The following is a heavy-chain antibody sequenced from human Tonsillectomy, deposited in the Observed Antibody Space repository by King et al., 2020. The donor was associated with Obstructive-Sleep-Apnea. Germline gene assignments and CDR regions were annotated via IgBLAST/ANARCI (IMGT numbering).Heavy chain of an antibody. V-gene: IGHV2-5*02. CDR3: AHRPSLTYYFDY. CDR2: IYWDDDK. Sequence: TLKESGPTLVKPTQTLTLTCTFSGFSLSTSGVGVGWIRQPPGKALEWLALIYWDDDKRYTPSLKSRLPITKDTSKNQVVLTMTNMDPVDPATYYCAHRPSLTYYFDYWGQGTPVTVSS. J-gene: IGHJ4*02. CDR1: GFSLSTSGVG.